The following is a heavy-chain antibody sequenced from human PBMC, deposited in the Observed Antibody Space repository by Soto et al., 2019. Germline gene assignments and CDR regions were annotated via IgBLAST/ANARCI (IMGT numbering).Heavy chain of an antibody. CDR1: GGSISSYY. Sequence: SETLSLTCTVSGGSISSYYWSWIRQPAGKGLEWIGRIYTSGSTNYNPSLKSRVTMSVDTSKNQFSLKLSSVTAADTAVYYCAREGRSRYCSGGSCYPTFDYWGQGNLVTVYS. D-gene: IGHD2-15*01. CDR3: AREGRSRYCSGGSCYPTFDY. J-gene: IGHJ4*02. CDR2: IYTSGST. V-gene: IGHV4-4*07.